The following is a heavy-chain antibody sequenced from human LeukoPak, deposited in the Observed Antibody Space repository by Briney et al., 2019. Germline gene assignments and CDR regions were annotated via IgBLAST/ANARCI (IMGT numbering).Heavy chain of an antibody. D-gene: IGHD3-16*02. CDR2: ISAYNGNT. V-gene: IGHV1-18*01. J-gene: IGHJ4*02. CDR1: GDTFTSYG. Sequence: ASVKVSCKASGDTFTSYGISWVRQAPGQGLEWMGWISAYNGNTNYAQKLQGRVTMTTDTSTSTAYMELRSLRSDDTAVYYCARGTYDYVWGSYRLSVPYYFDYWGQGTLVTVSS. CDR3: ARGTYDYVWGSYRLSVPYYFDY.